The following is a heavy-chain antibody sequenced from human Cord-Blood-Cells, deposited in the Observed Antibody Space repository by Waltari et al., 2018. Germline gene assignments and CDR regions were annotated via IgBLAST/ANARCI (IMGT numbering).Heavy chain of an antibody. CDR3: ARSSELGFDY. CDR1: GFSLSNARMG. D-gene: IGHD7-27*01. V-gene: IGHV2-26*01. CDR2: IFSNDEK. J-gene: IGHJ4*02. Sequence: QVTLKESGPVLVKPTETLTLTCTVSGFSLSNARMGVSWIRQPPGKALEWLAHIFSNDEKSYNTSLKSKLTISKDTSKSQVVLTMTNMDPVDTATYYCARSSELGFDYWGQGTLVTVSS.